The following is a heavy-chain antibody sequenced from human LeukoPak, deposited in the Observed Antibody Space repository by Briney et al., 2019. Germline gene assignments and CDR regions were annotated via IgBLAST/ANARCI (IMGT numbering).Heavy chain of an antibody. Sequence: GASVKVSCKASGYTFTSYGISGVRQAPGHGLEWMGWSSAYNGNTNYAQKLQGRVTITTDTSPSTAHMELRSLRSDDTAVYYCARRPSWDGGSGSYSHAFDIWGQGTMVTVSS. CDR3: ARRPSWDGGSGSYSHAFDI. V-gene: IGHV1-18*04. CDR1: GYTFTSYG. CDR2: SSAYNGNT. J-gene: IGHJ3*02. D-gene: IGHD3-10*01.